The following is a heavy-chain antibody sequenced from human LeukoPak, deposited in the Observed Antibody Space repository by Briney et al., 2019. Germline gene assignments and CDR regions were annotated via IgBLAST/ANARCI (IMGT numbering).Heavy chain of an antibody. Sequence: PGGSLRLSCAASGFTFSNYVMSWVRQAPGKGLEWVSTISGSDGTTYYAGSVKGRFTISRDDSKNTLYLQMNSLRAEDTAVYYCANNRYSSRWRGAFDVWGQGTMVTVSS. CDR2: ISGSDGTT. CDR3: ANNRYSSRWRGAFDV. D-gene: IGHD6-13*01. V-gene: IGHV3-23*01. CDR1: GFTFSNYV. J-gene: IGHJ3*01.